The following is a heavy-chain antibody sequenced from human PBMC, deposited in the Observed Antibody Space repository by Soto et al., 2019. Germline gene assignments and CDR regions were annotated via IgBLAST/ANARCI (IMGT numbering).Heavy chain of an antibody. CDR1: GFIFSSYG. D-gene: IGHD6-13*01. V-gene: IGHV3-33*01. J-gene: IGHJ6*02. CDR3: ARSPSRWSPYFHYYGVDV. CDR2: IWYDGSIK. Sequence: LRLSCEASGFIFSSYGMHWVRQAPGKGLEWVAVIWYDGSIKYYVDSVKGRFTISRDNSKNTLSLQMYSLGAEDTGVYYCARSPSRWSPYFHYYGVDVWGQGTTVTVSS.